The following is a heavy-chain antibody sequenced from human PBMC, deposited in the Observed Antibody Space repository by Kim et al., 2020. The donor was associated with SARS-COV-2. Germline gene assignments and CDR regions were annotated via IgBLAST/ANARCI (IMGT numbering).Heavy chain of an antibody. CDR3: ARADYYDSSGSRRYFDY. Sequence: ASVKVSCKASGYTFTSYGISWVRQAPGQGLEWMGWISAYNGNTNYAQKLQGRVTMTTDTSTSTAYMELRSLRSDDTAVYYCARADYYDSSGSRRYFDYWGQGTLVTVSS. CDR2: ISAYNGNT. J-gene: IGHJ4*02. V-gene: IGHV1-18*04. D-gene: IGHD3-22*01. CDR1: GYTFTSYG.